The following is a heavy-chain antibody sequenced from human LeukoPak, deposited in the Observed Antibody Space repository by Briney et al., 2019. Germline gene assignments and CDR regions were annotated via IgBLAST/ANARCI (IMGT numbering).Heavy chain of an antibody. CDR1: GGSFSTYY. CDR3: ARGQGGNYYLNYFDY. V-gene: IGHV4-59*01. J-gene: IGHJ4*02. CDR2: FYYSGST. Sequence: PSETLSLTCTVTGGSFSTYYWSWIRQPPGKGLEWIGHFYYSGSTNYNPSLKSRVTISVDTSRNQLYLKLTSVTAADTAVYYCARGQGGNYYLNYFDYWGQGALVTVSS. D-gene: IGHD1-26*01.